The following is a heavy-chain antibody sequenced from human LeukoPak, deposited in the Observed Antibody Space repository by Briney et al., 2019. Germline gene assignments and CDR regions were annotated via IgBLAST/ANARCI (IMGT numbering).Heavy chain of an antibody. CDR1: GCTFTGYY. V-gene: IGHV1-2*02. J-gene: IGHJ4*02. CDR2: INPNSGGT. Sequence: GASVKVSCKASGCTFTGYYMHWVRQAPGQGLEWLGWINPNSGGTNYAQKFQGRVTMTRDTSISTAYMELSRLRSEDTAVYYCARVGVYCGGDCYTNSFDYWGQGTLVTVSS. CDR3: ARVGVYCGGDCYTNSFDY. D-gene: IGHD2-21*02.